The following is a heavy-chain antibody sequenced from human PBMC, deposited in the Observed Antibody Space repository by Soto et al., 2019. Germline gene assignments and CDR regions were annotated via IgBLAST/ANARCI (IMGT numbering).Heavy chain of an antibody. CDR2: TSYRSKWYN. J-gene: IGHJ4*02. CDR3: VLWARVVTSAGIGADDS. V-gene: IGHV6-1*01. Sequence: SQTLSLTCDISGDSVSSNSAAWNWIRQSPSRGLEWLGRTSYRSKWYNVYAVSVKSRITINPDTSKNQFSLRLASVTPADTAIYYCVLWARVVTSAGIGADDSWGRGTLVTVSS. CDR1: GDSVSSNSAA. D-gene: IGHD2-21*02.